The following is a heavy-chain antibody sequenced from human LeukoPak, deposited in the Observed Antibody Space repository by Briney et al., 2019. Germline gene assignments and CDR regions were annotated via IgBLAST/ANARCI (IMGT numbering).Heavy chain of an antibody. J-gene: IGHJ4*02. CDR3: ARLKGYYDSSGSLFDY. CDR2: IYPGDSDT. V-gene: IGHV5-51*01. Sequence: RGKSLKISCKGSGYIFTSYWIGWVRQMPGKGLEWMGIIYPGDSDTRYSPSFQGQVTISADKSISTAYLQWSSLKASDTAMYYCARLKGYYDSSGSLFDYWGQGTLVTVSS. CDR1: GYIFTSYW. D-gene: IGHD3-22*01.